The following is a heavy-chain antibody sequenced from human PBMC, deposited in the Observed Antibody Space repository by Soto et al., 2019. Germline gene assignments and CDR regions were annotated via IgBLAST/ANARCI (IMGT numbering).Heavy chain of an antibody. CDR2: MSSDGSDK. D-gene: IGHD2-15*01. CDR3: AKGSDVARQELDY. J-gene: IGHJ4*02. V-gene: IGHV3-30*18. CDR1: GFTFSNFG. Sequence: QVQLVESGGGVVQPGRSLRLSCAASGFTFSNFGMHWVRQAPGKGLEWVAAMSSDGSDKYYSKGRFTISRDNSKNTLFLQMNSLRVEDTAVYYCAKGSDVARQELDYWGQGTLVTVSS.